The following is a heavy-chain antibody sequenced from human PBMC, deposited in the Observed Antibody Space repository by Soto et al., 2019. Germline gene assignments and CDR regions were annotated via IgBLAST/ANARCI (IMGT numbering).Heavy chain of an antibody. CDR3: ARGNGAYGSGSYYNFSYSYGMDV. J-gene: IGHJ6*02. D-gene: IGHD3-10*01. CDR2: INPSGGST. V-gene: IGHV1-46*01. Sequence: GASVKVSCKASGYTFTSYYVHWVRQAPGQGLEWMGIINPSGGSTSYAQKFQGRVTTTRDTSTSTVYMELSRLRSEDTAVYYCARGNGAYGSGSYYNFSYSYGMDVWGQGTTVTVSS. CDR1: GYTFTSYY.